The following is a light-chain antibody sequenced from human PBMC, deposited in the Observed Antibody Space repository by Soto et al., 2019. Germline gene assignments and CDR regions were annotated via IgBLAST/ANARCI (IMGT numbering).Light chain of an antibody. V-gene: IGLV2-8*01. CDR3: SSFVAGSSYV. J-gene: IGLJ1*01. CDR1: SSDVGGFNY. CDR2: EVD. Sequence: QSALTQPPSASGSPGQSVTISCTGTSSDVGGFNYVSWYQHHPGKVPKFMIYEVDKRPSGVPDRFSGSKSGNTAYLTISGLQAADEADYFCSSFVAGSSYVFGTGTKLTVL.